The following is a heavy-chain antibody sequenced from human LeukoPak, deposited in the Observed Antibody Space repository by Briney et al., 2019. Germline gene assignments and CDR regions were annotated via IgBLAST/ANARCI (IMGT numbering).Heavy chain of an antibody. CDR2: ISAYNGNS. V-gene: IGHV1-18*01. D-gene: IGHD4-11*01. CDR1: GYTFTSYG. Sequence: ASVKVSCKASGYTFTSYGISWVRQAPGQGLEWMGWISAYNGNSNYAQKLQGRVTMTTDTSTSTAYMELRSLRSDDTAVYYCARDRDYSNYYYYYMDVWGKGTTVTVSS. CDR3: ARDRDYSNYYYYYMDV. J-gene: IGHJ6*03.